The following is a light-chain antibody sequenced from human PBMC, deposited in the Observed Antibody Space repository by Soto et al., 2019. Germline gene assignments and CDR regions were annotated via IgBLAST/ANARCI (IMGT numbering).Light chain of an antibody. CDR3: KQYNNWPPWT. J-gene: IGKJ1*01. V-gene: IGKV3-15*01. CDR2: GAS. CDR1: QNIRNN. Sequence: EVVMTQSPASLSVSPGERVTLSCRASQNIRNNLSWYQQKPGQSPRLLISGASTREAGVPGRFSGSRSGTEFTLIISSLQSEDFAIYYCKQYNNWPPWTFGQGTKV.